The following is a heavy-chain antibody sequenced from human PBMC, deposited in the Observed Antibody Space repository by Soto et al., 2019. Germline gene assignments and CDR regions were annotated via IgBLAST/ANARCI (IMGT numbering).Heavy chain of an antibody. V-gene: IGHV4-30-4*01. Sequence: QVQLQESGPGLVKPSQTLSLTCTVSGGSISSGDYYWNWIRQPPGKGLEWMGSIYYSGSTYYSPSLASRVHITVGPAKNQFSLKLSTVTAADTAVYYCVRGDPGACSSTSRSDVFDLWGRVTMVAVSS. CDR3: VRGDPGACSSTSRSDVFDL. CDR1: GGSISSGDYY. J-gene: IGHJ3*01. D-gene: IGHD2-2*01. CDR2: IYYSGST.